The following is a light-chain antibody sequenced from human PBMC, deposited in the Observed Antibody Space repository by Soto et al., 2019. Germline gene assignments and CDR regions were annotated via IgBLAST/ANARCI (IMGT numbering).Light chain of an antibody. V-gene: IGKV3-11*01. Sequence: DIVLTQSPAILSLSPGERATLSCRASEDVGNSLAWYQQRPGQSPRLLIYDVSNRATGIPSRFSGSGSGADSTLTISSLEPDDFAVYYCQQRYNWPRTFGQGTKV. CDR3: QQRYNWPRT. J-gene: IGKJ1*01. CDR1: EDVGNS. CDR2: DVS.